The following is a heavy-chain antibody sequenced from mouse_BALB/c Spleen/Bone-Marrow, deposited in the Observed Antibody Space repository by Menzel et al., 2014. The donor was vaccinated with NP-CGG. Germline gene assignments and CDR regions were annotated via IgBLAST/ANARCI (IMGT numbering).Heavy chain of an antibody. Sequence: VQLQQSGPEMVKPGASVKISCNASGYSFIGYFINWVMQSHGKSLEWIGRINPYNSDSVYNQKFRGKATLTVDKSSSTAHMELRSLSSEDSAVHYCSRGGDYWGQGTTLTVSS. CDR2: INPYNSDS. J-gene: IGHJ2*01. CDR1: GYSFIGYF. V-gene: IGHV1-20*02. CDR3: SRGGDY.